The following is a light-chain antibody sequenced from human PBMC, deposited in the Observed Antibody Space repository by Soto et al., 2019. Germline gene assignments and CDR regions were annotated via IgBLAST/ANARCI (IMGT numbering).Light chain of an antibody. CDR3: QQRSDWPST. Sequence: EIVLTQSPATLSLSPGERATLSCRASQSVGTYFAWYQQKPGQAPRLLIYDSSNRATGIPARFSGSGSGTDFTLTISSLEPEAFAVYYCQQRSDWPSTFCGGTKVEIK. CDR1: QSVGTY. J-gene: IGKJ4*01. CDR2: DSS. V-gene: IGKV3-11*01.